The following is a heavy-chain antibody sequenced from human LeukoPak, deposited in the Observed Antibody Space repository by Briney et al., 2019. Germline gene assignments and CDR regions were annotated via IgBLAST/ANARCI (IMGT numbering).Heavy chain of an antibody. D-gene: IGHD5-24*01. J-gene: IGHJ4*02. V-gene: IGHV4-39*01. CDR2: IYYSGST. Sequence: SETLSLTCTVSGGSISSSSYYWGWIRQPPGKGLEWIGSIYYSGSTYYNPSLKSRVTISVDTSKNQFSLKLSSVTVADTAVYYCARRGVRDGYNFHFDYWGQGTLVTVSS. CDR3: ARRGVRDGYNFHFDY. CDR1: GGSISSSSYY.